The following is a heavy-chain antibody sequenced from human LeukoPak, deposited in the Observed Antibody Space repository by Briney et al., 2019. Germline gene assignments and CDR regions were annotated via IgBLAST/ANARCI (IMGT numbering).Heavy chain of an antibody. CDR2: INPNSGGT. J-gene: IGHJ4*02. Sequence: ASVKVSCKASGGTFSSYATSWVRQAPGQGLEWMGWINPNSGGTNYAQKFQGRVTMTRDTSISTAYMELSRLRSDDTAVYYCARGVRNYYYDSSGYYWPSGDYWGQGTLVTVSS. CDR3: ARGVRNYYYDSSGYYWPSGDY. CDR1: GGTFSSYA. D-gene: IGHD3-22*01. V-gene: IGHV1-2*02.